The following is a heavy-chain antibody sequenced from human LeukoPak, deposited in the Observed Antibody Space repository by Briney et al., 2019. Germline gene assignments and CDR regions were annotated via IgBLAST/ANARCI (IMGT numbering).Heavy chain of an antibody. Sequence: GGSLRLSCAASGFTFSTYEINWVRQAPGKGLEWVSYISSSGSSIYYADSVKGRFTISRDNAKNSLYLQMNSLRAEDTAVYYCAELGITMIGGVWGKGTTVTISS. CDR1: GFTFSTYE. V-gene: IGHV3-48*03. CDR3: AELGITMIGGV. J-gene: IGHJ6*04. CDR2: ISSSGSSI. D-gene: IGHD3-10*01.